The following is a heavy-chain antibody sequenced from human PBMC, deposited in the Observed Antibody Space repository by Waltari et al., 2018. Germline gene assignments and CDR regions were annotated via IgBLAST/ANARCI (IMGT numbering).Heavy chain of an antibody. D-gene: IGHD1-26*01. V-gene: IGHV3-23*04. Sequence: EVRLVESGGGLVQPGGSLRLSCAASGFAFANYGMSWVRQASVKGLECVSSISGSGGTTYYADSVKGRFTMSKDNSKNTLFLQMNSLRVDDTADYYCAKSSGSYYEVFDYWGRGTLVTVSS. CDR3: AKSSGSYYEVFDY. J-gene: IGHJ4*02. CDR1: GFAFANYG. CDR2: ISGSGGTT.